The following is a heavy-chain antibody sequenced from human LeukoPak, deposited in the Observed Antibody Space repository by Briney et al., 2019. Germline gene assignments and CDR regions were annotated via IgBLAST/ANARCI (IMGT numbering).Heavy chain of an antibody. D-gene: IGHD2-15*01. CDR1: VFTFRSYG. V-gene: IGHV3-30*18. CDR3: AKEPLGYCSGGSCYVHY. CDR2: ISYDGSNK. Sequence: GGAVRLSCAASVFTFRSYGMHWVRQAPAKGLEWVAVISYDGSNKYYVDSVKGRLTNYRENPKNTLYLQMNSLRPEGTAVYYCAKEPLGYCSGGSCYVHYGRQGPLHTLS. J-gene: IGHJ4*02.